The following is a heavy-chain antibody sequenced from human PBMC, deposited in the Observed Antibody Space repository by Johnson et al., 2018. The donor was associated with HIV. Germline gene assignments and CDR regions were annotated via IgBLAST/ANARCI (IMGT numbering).Heavy chain of an antibody. V-gene: IGHV3-33*01. D-gene: IGHD5-24*01. CDR2: IWYDGTNK. CDR1: GFTFNNYG. CDR3: ARDVGDGYNLWGAIYF. J-gene: IGHJ3*01. Sequence: VQLVESGGGVVQPGRSLRLSCAASGFTFNNYGMHWVRQAPGKGLEWVAIIWYDGTNKFYTDSVKGRFTISRDNSKKTVYLQMSSLRAEDAAVYYCARDVGDGYNLWGAIYFWGQGTLVTVSS.